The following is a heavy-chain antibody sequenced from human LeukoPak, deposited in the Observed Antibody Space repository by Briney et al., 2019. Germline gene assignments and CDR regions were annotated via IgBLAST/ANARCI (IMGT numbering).Heavy chain of an antibody. CDR1: GGSFSGYC. Sequence: SETLSLTCAVYGGSFSGYCWSWIRQPPGKGLEWIGEINHSGSTNYNPSLKSRVTISVDTSKNQFSLKLSSVTAADTAVYYCARYFGAYWGQGTLVTVSS. D-gene: IGHD2-21*01. CDR3: ARYFGAY. V-gene: IGHV4-34*01. J-gene: IGHJ4*02. CDR2: INHSGST.